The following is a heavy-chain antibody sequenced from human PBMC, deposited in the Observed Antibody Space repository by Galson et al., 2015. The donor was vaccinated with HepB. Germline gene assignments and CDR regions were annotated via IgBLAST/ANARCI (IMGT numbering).Heavy chain of an antibody. CDR2: IRYDGSNK. V-gene: IGHV3-30*02. J-gene: IGHJ6*02. CDR3: AKPIVVVPAAISRRYYGMDV. Sequence: LRLSCAASGFTFSSYAMHWVRQAPGKGLEWVAFIRYDGSNKYYADSVKGRFTISRDNSKNTLYLQMNSLRAEDTAVYYCAKPIVVVPAAISRRYYGMDVWGQGTTVTVSS. D-gene: IGHD2-2*02. CDR1: GFTFSSYA.